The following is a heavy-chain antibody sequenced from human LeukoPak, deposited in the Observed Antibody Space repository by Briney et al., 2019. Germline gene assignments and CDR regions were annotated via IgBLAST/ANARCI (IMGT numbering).Heavy chain of an antibody. D-gene: IGHD3-3*01. CDR3: AKDQGTAIFGMIIPDWYFDL. Sequence: GGPLRLSCAASGFTFSSYAMNWVRQAPGKGLEWVSSISGGSNNINYAGSVKGRFTTSRDNSQNTLYLQMNSLRADDTAVYYCAKDQGTAIFGMIIPDWYFDLWGRGTLVTVSS. V-gene: IGHV3-23*01. J-gene: IGHJ2*01. CDR2: ISGGSNNI. CDR1: GFTFSSYA.